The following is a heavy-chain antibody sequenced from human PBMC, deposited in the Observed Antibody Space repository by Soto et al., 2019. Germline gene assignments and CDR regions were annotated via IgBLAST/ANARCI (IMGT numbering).Heavy chain of an antibody. J-gene: IGHJ5*02. CDR3: ARVSTSSWYGWFDP. V-gene: IGHV3-74*01. Sequence: PGGSLRLSCAASGFTFSSYWMHWVRQTPEKGLVWVSRINSDGTGTSYADSVKGRFTISRDNAKNTLYLQMNSLRAEDTAVYYCARVSTSSWYGWFDPWGQGTLVTVSS. CDR1: GFTFSSYW. D-gene: IGHD6-13*01. CDR2: INSDGTGT.